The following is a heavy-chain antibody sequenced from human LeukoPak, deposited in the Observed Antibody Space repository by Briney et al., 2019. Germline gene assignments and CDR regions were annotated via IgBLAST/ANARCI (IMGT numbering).Heavy chain of an antibody. J-gene: IGHJ3*02. D-gene: IGHD5-18*01. Sequence: GGSLRLSCAASGFTFDDYAMHWVRQAPGKGLEWVSYISSISTTIYYADSVKGRFTISRDNAKNSLYLQMNSLTAEDTAVYYCARGQSGVDTDDDAFDIWGQGTMITVSS. CDR3: ARGQSGVDTDDDAFDI. CDR1: GFTFDDYA. CDR2: ISSISTTI. V-gene: IGHV3-48*01.